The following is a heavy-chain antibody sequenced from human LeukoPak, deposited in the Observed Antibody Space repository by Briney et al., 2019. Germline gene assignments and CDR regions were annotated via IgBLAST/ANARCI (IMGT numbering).Heavy chain of an antibody. V-gene: IGHV1-2*02. D-gene: IGHD3-3*01. CDR3: ARAEYDFWSGYVSFGRGIGIVDY. J-gene: IGHJ4*02. CDR2: INPNSGGT. Sequence: GASVKVSCKTSGYNFTGYHIHWVRQAPGQGLEWMGWINPNSGGTNYAQKFQGRVTMTRDTSISAAYMELSRLRSDDTAVYYCARAEYDFWSGYVSFGRGIGIVDYWGQGTLVTVSS. CDR1: GYNFTGYH.